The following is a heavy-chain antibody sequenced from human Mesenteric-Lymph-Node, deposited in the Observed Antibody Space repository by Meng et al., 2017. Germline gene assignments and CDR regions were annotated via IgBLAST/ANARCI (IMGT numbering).Heavy chain of an antibody. Sequence: QGNLKEARPGLVRPSETLSLTWTVSGDSISSYYWSWIRQPPGKGLEWIAYIYYSGSTNYNPSLKSRVTISVDTSKNQFSLKLSSVTAADTAVYYCARHRVGGYCSGGSCSLYYWFDPWGQGTLVTVSS. J-gene: IGHJ5*02. D-gene: IGHD2-15*01. CDR1: GDSISSYY. V-gene: IGHV4-59*08. CDR3: ARHRVGGYCSGGSCSLYYWFDP. CDR2: IYYSGST.